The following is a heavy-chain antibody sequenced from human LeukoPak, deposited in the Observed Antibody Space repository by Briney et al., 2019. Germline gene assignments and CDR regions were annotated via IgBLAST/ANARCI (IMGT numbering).Heavy chain of an antibody. D-gene: IGHD4-23*01. CDR2: ISAYNGNT. CDR3: ARGFYHDYGGNFDY. CDR1: GYTFTSYG. V-gene: IGHV1-18*01. J-gene: IGHJ4*02. Sequence: ASVKVSCKASGYTFTSYGISWVRQAPGQGLEWMGWISAYNGNTIYAQKFQGRVTMTRDTSTSTVYMELSSLRSEDTAVYYCARGFYHDYGGNFDYWGQGTLVTVSS.